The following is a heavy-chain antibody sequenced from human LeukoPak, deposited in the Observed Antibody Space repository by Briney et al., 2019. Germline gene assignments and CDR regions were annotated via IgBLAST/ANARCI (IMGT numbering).Heavy chain of an antibody. CDR2: IYPGDSDT. J-gene: IGHJ4*02. D-gene: IGHD3-16*02. Sequence: GESLKISCKGSGYSFTSYWIGWVRQMPGKGLEWMGIIYPGDSDTRYSPSFQGQVTISADKSISTAYLQWSSLKASDTAMYYCARFNPLSYDYVWGSYRYSTDFDYWGQGTLVTVSS. CDR3: ARFNPLSYDYVWGSYRYSTDFDY. CDR1: GYSFTSYW. V-gene: IGHV5-51*01.